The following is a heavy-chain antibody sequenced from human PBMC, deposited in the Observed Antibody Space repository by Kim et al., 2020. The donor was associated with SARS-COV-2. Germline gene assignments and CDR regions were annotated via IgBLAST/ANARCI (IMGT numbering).Heavy chain of an antibody. D-gene: IGHD6-13*01. CDR3: AREELSTWYLDAFDI. J-gene: IGHJ3*02. Sequence: GGSLRLSCAASGFTFSSYSMNWVRQAPGKGLEWVSSISSSSSHIYYSHSVKGRFTISRDDANNSLYLQINSLRADDTAVYYCAREELSTWYLDAFDIWGQGTMVTVSS. CDR2: ISSSSSHI. CDR1: GFTFSSYS. V-gene: IGHV3-21*01.